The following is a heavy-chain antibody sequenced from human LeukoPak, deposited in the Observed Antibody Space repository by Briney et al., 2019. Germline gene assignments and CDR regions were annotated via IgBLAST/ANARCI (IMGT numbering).Heavy chain of an antibody. CDR1: GFTFSSYS. CDR2: ISSSSSYI. Sequence: GGSLRLSCAASGFTFSSYSMNWVRQAPGKGLEWVSSISSSSSYIYYADSVKGRFTISRDNAKNTLYLQMNSLRAEDTALYCCARVPGPRAATIGQGYWGQGTLVTVSS. CDR3: ARVPGPRAATIGQGY. J-gene: IGHJ4*02. V-gene: IGHV3-21*01. D-gene: IGHD5-12*01.